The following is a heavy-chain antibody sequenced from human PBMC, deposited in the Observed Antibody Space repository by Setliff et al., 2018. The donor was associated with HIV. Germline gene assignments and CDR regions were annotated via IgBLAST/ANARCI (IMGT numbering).Heavy chain of an antibody. J-gene: IGHJ3*02. CDR2: LIPILGIA. D-gene: IGHD3-22*01. CDR1: GGAFSGYA. Sequence: SVKVSCKASGGAFSGYALSWVRQAPGQGLEWMGGLIPILGIAQYAQKFHGRVTISADTSTTTAYLEVSSLRSEDTAVYYCAKEYYHDSRGYPTGPAFDIWGQGTMVTVSS. CDR3: AKEYYHDSRGYPTGPAFDI. V-gene: IGHV1-69*10.